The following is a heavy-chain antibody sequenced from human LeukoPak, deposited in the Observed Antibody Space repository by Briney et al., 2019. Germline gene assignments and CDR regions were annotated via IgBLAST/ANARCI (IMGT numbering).Heavy chain of an antibody. Sequence: SETLSLTCAVYGGSFSGYYWSWIRQPPGKGLEWNGEINHSGSTNYNPSLKSRVTISVDTSKNQFSLKLSSVTAADTAVYYCARVPYSSGWYPFDYWGQGTLVTVSS. J-gene: IGHJ4*02. CDR1: GGSFSGYY. CDR3: ARVPYSSGWYPFDY. CDR2: INHSGST. D-gene: IGHD6-19*01. V-gene: IGHV4-34*01.